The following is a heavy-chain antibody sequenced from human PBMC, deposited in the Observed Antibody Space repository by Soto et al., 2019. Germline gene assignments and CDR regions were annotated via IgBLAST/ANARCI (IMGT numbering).Heavy chain of an antibody. CDR3: ARLLGYSYGHQEFFDY. CDR2: IYPGDFDT. Sequence: GESLKISCXGSGYNFNIYWIGWVRQMPGKGLEWMGIIYPGDFDTRYSQSFQGHLTMSVDKSINTAYLQWSSLETSDTAMYYCARLLGYSYGHQEFFDYWGQGTPVTVSS. D-gene: IGHD5-18*01. J-gene: IGHJ4*02. V-gene: IGHV5-51*01. CDR1: GYNFNIYW.